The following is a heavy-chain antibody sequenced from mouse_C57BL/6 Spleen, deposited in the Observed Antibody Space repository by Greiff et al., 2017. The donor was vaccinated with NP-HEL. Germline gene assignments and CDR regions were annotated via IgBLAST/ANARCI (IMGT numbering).Heavy chain of an antibody. Sequence: VQLKQSGPELVKPGASVKISCKASGYSFTGYYMNWVKQSPEKSLEWIGEINPSTGGTTYNQKFKAKATLTVDKSSSTAYMQLKSLTSEDSAVYYCARRGHYYGSSYVWYFDVWGTGTTVTVSS. CDR2: INPSTGGT. J-gene: IGHJ1*03. CDR3: ARRGHYYGSSYVWYFDV. CDR1: GYSFTGYY. D-gene: IGHD1-1*01. V-gene: IGHV1-42*01.